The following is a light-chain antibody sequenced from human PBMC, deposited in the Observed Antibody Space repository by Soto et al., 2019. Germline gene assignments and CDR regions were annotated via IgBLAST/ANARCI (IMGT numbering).Light chain of an antibody. CDR2: DSS. V-gene: IGKV1-5*01. Sequence: DIQMTQSPSTLSASVGDRVTITCRASQSISTCLAWYQQKPGKAPQLLIYDSSSLQSGVPSKFSDSGSGTELTLTVNSLQPDDFATYSCQQYDRHSSSAFGQGTKLESK. CDR1: QSISTC. CDR3: QQYDRHSSSA. J-gene: IGKJ2*01.